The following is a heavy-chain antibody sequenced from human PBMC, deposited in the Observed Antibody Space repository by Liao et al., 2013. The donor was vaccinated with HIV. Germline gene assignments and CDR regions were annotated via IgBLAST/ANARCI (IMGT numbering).Heavy chain of an antibody. J-gene: IGHJ4*02. CDR2: ISQSGDT. Sequence: QVQLQQRGAGLLKPSETLSLSCTVFGGSLSDDYWSYIRQSPGKGLEWIGEISQSGDTNHNPSLASRVTMSLDTSRNQVSLTLISVTAADAAIYYCARNSVDFSGYYSFDSWGQGTLVTVSS. CDR3: ARNSVDFSGYYSFDS. V-gene: IGHV4-34*01. D-gene: IGHD3-22*01. CDR1: GGSLSDDY.